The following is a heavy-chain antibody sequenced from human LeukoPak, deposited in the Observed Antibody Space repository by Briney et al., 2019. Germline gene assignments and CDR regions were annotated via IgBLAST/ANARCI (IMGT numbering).Heavy chain of an antibody. V-gene: IGHV1-18*01. CDR2: IITYNGNT. D-gene: IGHD3-16*01. CDR3: ARDTKRSRARWENLGIDP. CDR1: GYTFTSYG. J-gene: IGHJ5*02. Sequence: ASVKVSCKASGYTFTSYGISWVRQAPGQGLEWMGYIITYNGNTNYAQKLQGRVTMTTDTSTSTAYMELRSLRSDDTAVYYCARDTKRSRARWENLGIDPWGQGTLVTVSS.